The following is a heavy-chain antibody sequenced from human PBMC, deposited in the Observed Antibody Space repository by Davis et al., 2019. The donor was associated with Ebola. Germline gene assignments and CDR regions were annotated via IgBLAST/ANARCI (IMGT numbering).Heavy chain of an antibody. V-gene: IGHV3-30-3*01. CDR2: ISYDGSNK. CDR3: ARALSTLDAFDI. CDR1: GFTFSSYA. Sequence: GESLKISCAASGFTFSSYAMHWVRQAPGKGLEWVAVISYDGSNKYYADSVKGRFTISRDNSKNTLYLQMNSLRAEDTAVYYCARALSTLDAFDIWGQGTMVTVSS. D-gene: IGHD2/OR15-2a*01. J-gene: IGHJ3*02.